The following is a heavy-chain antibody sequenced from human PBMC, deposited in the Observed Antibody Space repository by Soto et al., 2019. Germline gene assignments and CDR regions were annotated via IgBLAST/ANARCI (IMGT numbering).Heavy chain of an antibody. CDR1: GYTFTSYD. D-gene: IGHD4-17*01. J-gene: IGHJ4*02. CDR3: ATSTNDSGDRH. CDR2: MNPNSGNT. Sequence: QVQLVQSGAEGKKPGASVKVSCKASGYTFTSYDINWVRQATGQGLEGMGWMNPNSGNTGYAQKFQARVTMTSNTSISTAYMELSSLISEDTAVYYFATSTNDSGDRHWGQGTVVTVPS. V-gene: IGHV1-8*01.